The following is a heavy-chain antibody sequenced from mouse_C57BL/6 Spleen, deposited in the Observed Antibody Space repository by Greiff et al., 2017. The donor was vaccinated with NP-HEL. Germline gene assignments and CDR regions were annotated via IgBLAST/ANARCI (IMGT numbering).Heavy chain of an antibody. CDR2: ISSGGDYI. J-gene: IGHJ4*01. V-gene: IGHV5-9-1*02. CDR3: TRGGIYYDYDSAMDY. CDR1: GFTFSSYA. D-gene: IGHD2-4*01. Sequence: EVQVVESGEGLVKPGGSLKLSCAASGFTFSSYAMSWVRQTPEKRLEWVAYISSGGDYIYYADTVKGRFTISRDNARNTLYLQMSSLKSEDTAMYYCTRGGIYYDYDSAMDYWGQGTSVTVSS.